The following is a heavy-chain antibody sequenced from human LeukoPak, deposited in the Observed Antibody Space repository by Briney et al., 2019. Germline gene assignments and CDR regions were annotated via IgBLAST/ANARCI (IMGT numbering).Heavy chain of an antibody. D-gene: IGHD5-18*01. J-gene: IGHJ6*02. Sequence: ASVKVSCKASGGTFTSYAISWVRQAPGQGLEWMGGIIPIFGTANYAQKFQGRVTITADESTSTAYMGLSSLRSEDTAVYYCARCKADTAMVHQLDPDYYYYGMDVWGQGTTVTVSS. CDR3: ARCKADTAMVHQLDPDYYYYGMDV. CDR2: IIPIFGTA. V-gene: IGHV1-69*13. CDR1: GGTFTSYA.